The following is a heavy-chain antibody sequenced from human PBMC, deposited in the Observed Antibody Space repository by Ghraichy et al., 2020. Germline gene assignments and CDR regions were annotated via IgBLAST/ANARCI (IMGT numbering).Heavy chain of an antibody. V-gene: IGHV4-39*01. CDR2: IYYSGST. CDR3: ATHDYGDGNWFDP. CDR1: GGSISSSSYY. Sequence: SETLSLTCTVSGGSISSSSYYWGWIRQPPGKGLEWIGSIYYSGSTYYNPSLKSRVTISVDTSKNQFSLKLSSVTAADTAVYYCATHDYGDGNWFDPWGQGTLVTVSS. J-gene: IGHJ5*02. D-gene: IGHD4-17*01.